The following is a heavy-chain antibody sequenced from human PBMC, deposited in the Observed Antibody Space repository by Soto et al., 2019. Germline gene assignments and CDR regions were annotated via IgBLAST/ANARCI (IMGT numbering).Heavy chain of an antibody. CDR2: ISGSGGST. CDR1: GFTFSSYA. CDR3: STKAGQKWELRSRAMDV. D-gene: IGHD1-26*01. Sequence: EVQLLESGGGLVQPGGSLRLSCAASGFTFSSYAMSWVRQAPGKGLEWVSAISGSGGSTYYADSVKGRFTISRDNSKNTLYLQMNSLRAEDTAVYYCSTKAGQKWELRSRAMDVWGQGTTVTVSS. V-gene: IGHV3-23*01. J-gene: IGHJ6*02.